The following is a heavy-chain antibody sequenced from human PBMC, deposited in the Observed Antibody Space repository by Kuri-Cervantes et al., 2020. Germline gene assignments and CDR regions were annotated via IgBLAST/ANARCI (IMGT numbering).Heavy chain of an antibody. Sequence: GGSLRLSCAASGFTFSSYGMHWVRQAPGKGLEWVSSISSSSSYIYYADSVKGRFTISRDNAKNSLYLQMNSLRAEDTAVYYCARVRDGYNPPVIDYWGQGTLVTVSS. V-gene: IGHV3-21*01. J-gene: IGHJ4*02. CDR3: ARVRDGYNPPVIDY. CDR1: GFTFSSYG. D-gene: IGHD5-24*01. CDR2: ISSSSSYI.